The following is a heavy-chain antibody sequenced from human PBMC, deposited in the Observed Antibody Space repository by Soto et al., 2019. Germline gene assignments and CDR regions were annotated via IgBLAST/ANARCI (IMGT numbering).Heavy chain of an antibody. Sequence: GASVKVSCKASGYTFTSYAMHWVRQAPGQRLEWMGWINAGNGNTKYSQKFQGRVTITRDTSASTAYMELSSLRSEDTAVYYCASVRGDIAAAGLYYYYYGMDVWGQGTTVTSP. V-gene: IGHV1-3*01. D-gene: IGHD6-13*01. J-gene: IGHJ6*02. CDR1: GYTFTSYA. CDR3: ASVRGDIAAAGLYYYYYGMDV. CDR2: INAGNGNT.